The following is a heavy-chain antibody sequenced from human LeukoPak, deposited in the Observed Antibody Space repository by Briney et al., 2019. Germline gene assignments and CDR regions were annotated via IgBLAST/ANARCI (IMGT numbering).Heavy chain of an antibody. D-gene: IGHD3-16*01. CDR1: GYSFTRYW. CDR2: IYPGDSDT. Sequence: GESLKISCKAFGYSFTRYWIGWVRQTPGKGLEWVGIIYPGDSDTRYNHSFEGQVTISADKSIGTAFLQWRSLKASDSAIYYCAKNTGEGNYFDHWGQGSLVTVSS. CDR3: AKNTGEGNYFDH. V-gene: IGHV5-51*01. J-gene: IGHJ4*02.